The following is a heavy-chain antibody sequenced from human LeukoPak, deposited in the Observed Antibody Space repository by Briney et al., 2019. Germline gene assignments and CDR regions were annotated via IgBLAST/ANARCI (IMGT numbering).Heavy chain of an antibody. V-gene: IGHV4-38-2*02. CDR1: GYSISSGYY. Sequence: SETLSLTCTVSGYSISSGYYWGWIRQPPGKGLEWIGSIYHSGSTYYNPSLKSRVTISVDTSKHQFSLKLSSVTAADTAVYYCARDLSGSYDYYYMDVWGKGTTVTVSS. CDR3: ARDLSGSYDYYYMDV. D-gene: IGHD1-26*01. CDR2: IYHSGST. J-gene: IGHJ6*03.